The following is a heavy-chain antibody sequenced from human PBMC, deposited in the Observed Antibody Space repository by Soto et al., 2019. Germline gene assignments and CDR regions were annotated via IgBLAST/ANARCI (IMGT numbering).Heavy chain of an antibody. Sequence: GGSLRLSCAGSGFPFNNYAINWVRQGPGKGLEWVAASTGPGGSTYNEDSVKGRFTVSRDNSKKTVYLQLDGLRAEDTAVYYCGKGHSDYQGGYKYYGMDIWGQGTTVTVSS. CDR3: GKGHSDYQGGYKYYGMDI. CDR1: GFPFNNYA. CDR2: STGPGGST. V-gene: IGHV3-23*01. D-gene: IGHD4-4*01. J-gene: IGHJ6*02.